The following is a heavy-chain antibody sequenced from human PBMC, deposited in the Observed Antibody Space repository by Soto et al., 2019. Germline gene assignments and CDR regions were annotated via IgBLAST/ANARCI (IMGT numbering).Heavy chain of an antibody. Sequence: QAQLVQSGAEVKRPGSSVKVSCKASGDTFSCYSISWVRQAPGQGLEWMGRIIPMVGTPNYAQKFQGRVTFSADKSTSTAYMGLNSLISDDTAVYYWATDGGSTSSSAYNYFMDVWGIGTPVTVSS. J-gene: IGHJ6*03. D-gene: IGHD3-16*01. CDR3: ATDGGSTSSSAYNYFMDV. CDR2: IIPMVGTP. V-gene: IGHV1-69*08. CDR1: GDTFSCYS.